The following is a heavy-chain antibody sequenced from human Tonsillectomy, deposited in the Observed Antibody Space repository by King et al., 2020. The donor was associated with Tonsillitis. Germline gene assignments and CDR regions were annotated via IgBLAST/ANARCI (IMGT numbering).Heavy chain of an antibody. CDR2: INHSGST. CDR3: ARGQVVVVPAASAYYYYMDV. V-gene: IGHV4-34*01. Sequence: VQLQQWGAGLLKPSETLSLTCAVYGGSFSGYYWSWIRQPPGKGLEWIGEINHSGSTNYNPSLKSRVTISLDTSKNQFSLKLRSVTAADTAVYYCARGQVVVVPAASAYYYYMDVWGTGTTVTVSS. CDR1: GGSFSGYY. D-gene: IGHD2-2*01. J-gene: IGHJ6*03.